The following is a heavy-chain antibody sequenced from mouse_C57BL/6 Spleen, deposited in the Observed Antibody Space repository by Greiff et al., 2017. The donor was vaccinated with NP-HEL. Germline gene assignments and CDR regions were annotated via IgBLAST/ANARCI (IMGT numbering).Heavy chain of an antibody. D-gene: IGHD1-1*02. J-gene: IGHJ3*01. CDR3: AREIYGAY. CDR2: IHPNSGST. V-gene: IGHV1-64*01. CDR1: GYTFTSYW. Sequence: VKLMESGAELVKPGASVKLSCKASGYTFTSYWMHWVKQRPGQGLEWIGMIHPNSGSTNYNEKFKSKATLTVDKSSSTAYMQLSSLTSEDSAVYYCAREIYGAYWGQGTLVTVSA.